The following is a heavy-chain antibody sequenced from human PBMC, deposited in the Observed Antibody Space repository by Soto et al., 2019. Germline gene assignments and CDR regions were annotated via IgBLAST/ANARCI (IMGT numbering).Heavy chain of an antibody. CDR1: RGSISSGDYY. Sequence: SETLSITCTVSRGSISSGDYYWSWIRQPPGKGREWIGYIGYSGSVYCSPSLESRVTIAVDTSKNQFSLKLSSVTAADTAVYYWARVSSPLFEPGGQGTLVTVSS. D-gene: IGHD2-2*01. V-gene: IGHV4-30-4*01. CDR2: IGYSGSV. J-gene: IGHJ5*02. CDR3: ARVSSPLFEP.